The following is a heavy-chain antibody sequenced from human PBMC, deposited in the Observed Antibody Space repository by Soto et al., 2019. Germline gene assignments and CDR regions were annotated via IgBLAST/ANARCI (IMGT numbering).Heavy chain of an antibody. CDR1: GFTFSSYW. CDR3: ARDRGVVAATGRWYYYGMDV. V-gene: IGHV3-7*03. J-gene: IGHJ6*02. D-gene: IGHD2-15*01. Sequence: PGGSLRLSCAASGFTFSSYWMSWVRQAPGKGLEWVANIKQDGSEKYYVDSVKGRFTISRDNAKNSLYLQMNSLRAEDTAVYYCARDRGVVAATGRWYYYGMDVWGQGPPVTVSS. CDR2: IKQDGSEK.